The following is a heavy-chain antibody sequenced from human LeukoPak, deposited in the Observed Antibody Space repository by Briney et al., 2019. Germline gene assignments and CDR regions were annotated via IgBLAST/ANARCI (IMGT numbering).Heavy chain of an antibody. J-gene: IGHJ5*02. CDR2: IYSSCST. D-gene: IGHD3-22*01. V-gene: IGHV4-61*02. CDR3: ARVVSYYYDSSGLGFGWFDP. Sequence: SETLSLTCTVSGGSISSGSYYWSWIRQPAGKGLEWIGRIYSSCSTNYNPSLKSRVTISLDTSKNQFSLKLSSVTAADTAVYYCARVVSYYYDSSGLGFGWFDPWGQGTLVTVSS. CDR1: GGSISSGSYY.